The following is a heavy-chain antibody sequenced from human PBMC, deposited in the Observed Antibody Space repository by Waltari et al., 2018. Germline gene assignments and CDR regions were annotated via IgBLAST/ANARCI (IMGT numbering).Heavy chain of an antibody. CDR2: INYDGTQT. D-gene: IGHD1-26*01. CDR1: GPNFGPSW. J-gene: IGHJ5*02. V-gene: IGHV3-74*01. Sequence: EVPLLESGGTIVQPGGSRNVACAAAGPNFGPSWMHWVRQTPGKGLMWVSDINYDGTQTKYADSVRGRFTISRDNAKSTLYLQMTDLRAEDTAVYFCVRARWDYLYFDTWGQGTLVTVSS. CDR3: VRARWDYLYFDT.